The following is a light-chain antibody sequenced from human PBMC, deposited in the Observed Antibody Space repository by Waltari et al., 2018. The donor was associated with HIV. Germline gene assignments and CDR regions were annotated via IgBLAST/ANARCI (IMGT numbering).Light chain of an antibody. V-gene: IGLV2-14*01. CDR1: SSDVGGYNY. Sequence: QSALTQPASVSGSPGQSITIPCTATSSDVGGYNYVSWYQQHPVKAPKLMIYEVSNRPSGVSNRFSGSKSGNTASLTISGLQAEDEADYYCSSYTSSSTVVFGGGTKLTVL. CDR2: EVS. J-gene: IGLJ2*01. CDR3: SSYTSSSTVV.